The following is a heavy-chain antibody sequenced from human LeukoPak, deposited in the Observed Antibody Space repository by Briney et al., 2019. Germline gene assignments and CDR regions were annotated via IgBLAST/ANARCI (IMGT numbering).Heavy chain of an antibody. CDR3: ARETAMVTVGQGYYGMDV. J-gene: IGHJ6*02. CDR1: GGTFSSYT. CDR2: IIPILGIA. V-gene: IGHV1-69*04. D-gene: IGHD5-18*01. Sequence: GASVKVSCRASGGTFSSYTISWVRQAPGQGLEWMGRIIPILGIANYAQKFQGRVTITADKSTSTAYMELSSLRSEDTAVYYCARETAMVTVGQGYYGMDVWGQGTTVTVSS.